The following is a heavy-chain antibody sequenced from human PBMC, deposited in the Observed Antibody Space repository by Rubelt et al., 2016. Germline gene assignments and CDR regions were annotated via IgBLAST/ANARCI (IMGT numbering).Heavy chain of an antibody. D-gene: IGHD2-2*01. V-gene: IGHV3-20*04. J-gene: IGHJ2*01. CDR3: ARDSVVVVPAAIQLVRYFDL. CDR2: INWNGGST. CDR1: GFTFDDYG. Sequence: EVQLVESGGGVVRPGGSLRLSCAASGFTFDDYGMSWVRQAPGKGLEWVSGINWNGGSTGYADSVKGRFTISRDNSKNTLYLQMNSLRAEDTAVDYCARDSVVVVPAAIQLVRYFDLWGRGTLVTVSS.